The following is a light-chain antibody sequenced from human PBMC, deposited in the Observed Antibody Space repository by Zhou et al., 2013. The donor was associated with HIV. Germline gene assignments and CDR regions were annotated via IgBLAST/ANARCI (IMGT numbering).Light chain of an antibody. J-gene: IGKJ1*01. CDR2: GAS. CDR1: ESVGSN. Sequence: LTQSPATLSVSPGETVILSCRASESVGSNLAWYQQKPGQAPRLLIYGASTGATVIPARFSGSGSGTEFTLTISSLQSEDFVVYYCQQYGGLRPLTFGQGTKVEIK. V-gene: IGKV3-15*01. CDR3: QQYGGLRPLT.